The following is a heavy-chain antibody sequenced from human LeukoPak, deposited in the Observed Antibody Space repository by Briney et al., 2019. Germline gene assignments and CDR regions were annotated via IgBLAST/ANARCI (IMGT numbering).Heavy chain of an antibody. CDR3: ARVETAVAGIFDY. D-gene: IGHD6-19*01. V-gene: IGHV4-34*01. Sequence: SETLSLTCAVYGGSFSGYYWSWIRQPPGKGLEWIGEIYHSGSTNYNPSLKSRVTISVDKSKNQFSLKLSSVTAADTAVYYCARVETAVAGIFDYWGQGTLVTVSS. CDR1: GGSFSGYY. CDR2: IYHSGST. J-gene: IGHJ4*02.